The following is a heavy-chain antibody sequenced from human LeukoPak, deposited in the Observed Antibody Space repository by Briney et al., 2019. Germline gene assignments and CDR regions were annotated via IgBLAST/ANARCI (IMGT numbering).Heavy chain of an antibody. D-gene: IGHD3-16*01. CDR1: GDSISSHS. CDR3: ARDPSTFYFDY. V-gene: IGHV4-59*11. J-gene: IGHJ4*02. Sequence: SETLSLTCTVSGDSISSHSWSWIRLPPGKGLEWIGYIHNSGSTDYNPSLKSRVTISVDTSKSQFSLKLSSVTAADTAIYYCARDPSTFYFDYWGQGALVTVSS. CDR2: IHNSGST.